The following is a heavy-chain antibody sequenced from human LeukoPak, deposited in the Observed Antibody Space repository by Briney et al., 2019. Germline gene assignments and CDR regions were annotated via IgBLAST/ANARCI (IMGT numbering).Heavy chain of an antibody. J-gene: IGHJ4*02. V-gene: IGHV3-23*01. CDR3: ASRNYYESGYYGIDY. CDR2: LSGSGGST. CDR1: GFTFSSYA. Sequence: GGSLRLSCAASGFTFSSYAVSWVRQAPGKGLEWVSTLSGSGGSTYYADSVKGRFTISRDNSKNTLYLQMNSLRAEDTAVYYCASRNYYESGYYGIDYWGQGTLVTVSS. D-gene: IGHD3-22*01.